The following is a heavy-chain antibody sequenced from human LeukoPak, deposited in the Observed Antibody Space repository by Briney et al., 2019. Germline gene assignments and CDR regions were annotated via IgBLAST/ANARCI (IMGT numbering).Heavy chain of an antibody. CDR3: ARAQSGYSYGYVYYYGLDV. V-gene: IGHV4-34*01. Sequence: SETLSLTCAVYGGSFSGYYWSWIRQPPGKGLEWIGEINHSGSTNYNPSLKSRVTISVDTSKNQFSLKLSSVTAADTAVYYCARAQSGYSYGYVYYYGLDVWGQGTTVTVSS. CDR1: GGSFSGYY. D-gene: IGHD5-18*01. J-gene: IGHJ6*02. CDR2: INHSGST.